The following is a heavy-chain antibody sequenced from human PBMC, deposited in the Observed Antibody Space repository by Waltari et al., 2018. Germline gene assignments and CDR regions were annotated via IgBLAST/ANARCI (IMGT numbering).Heavy chain of an antibody. CDR3: ARVLYSGDLPSFDY. CDR1: GGSISSSSYY. Sequence: QLQLQESGPGLVKPSETLSLTCTVSGGSISSSSYYWGWIRQPPGKGLEWIGSIYYSGSTYYNPSLKSRVTISVDTSKNQFSLKLSSVTAADTAVYYCARVLYSGDLPSFDYWGQGTLVTVSS. J-gene: IGHJ4*02. D-gene: IGHD2-21*01. CDR2: IYYSGST. V-gene: IGHV4-39*07.